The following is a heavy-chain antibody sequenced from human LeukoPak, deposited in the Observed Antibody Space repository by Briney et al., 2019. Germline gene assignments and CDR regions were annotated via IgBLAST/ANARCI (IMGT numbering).Heavy chain of an antibody. V-gene: IGHV3-15*01. CDR3: MTLYVDYAR. CDR2: IKSKNNGGTT. CDR1: GFTFSGAW. D-gene: IGHD4-17*01. Sequence: GGSLRLSCAASGFTFSGAWLSWVRQAPGKGLEWVGRIKSKNNGGTTDYAAPANGRFSISRDDSKNTLYLQMSSLKTEDTGVYYCMTLYVDYARWGQGTLVTVSS. J-gene: IGHJ4*02.